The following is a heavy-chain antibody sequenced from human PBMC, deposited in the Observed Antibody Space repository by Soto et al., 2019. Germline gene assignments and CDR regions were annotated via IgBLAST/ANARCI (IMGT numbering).Heavy chain of an antibody. CDR2: IYYSGST. CDR3: ARAGRAAAGTRWFDP. V-gene: IGHV4-31*03. CDR1: GGSISSGGYY. D-gene: IGHD6-13*01. J-gene: IGHJ5*02. Sequence: SETLSLTCTVSGGSISSGGYYWSWIRQHPGKGLEWIGYIYYSGSTYYNPSLKSRVTISVDTSKNQFSLKLSSVTAADTAVYYCARAGRAAAGTRWFDPWGQGTLVTVSS.